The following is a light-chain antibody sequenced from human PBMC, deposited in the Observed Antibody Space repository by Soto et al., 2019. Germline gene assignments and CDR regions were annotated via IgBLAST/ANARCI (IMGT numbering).Light chain of an antibody. Sequence: DIQMTQSPSTLSASVGDRVTITCRASQSISSWLAWYQKKPGKSPKLLIYDASSLESGVPSRFSGSGSGTKFTLSISRLRPDDFATYYCQQYNTYSGTFGQGTKVEIK. J-gene: IGKJ1*01. CDR3: QQYNTYSGT. V-gene: IGKV1-5*01. CDR2: DAS. CDR1: QSISSW.